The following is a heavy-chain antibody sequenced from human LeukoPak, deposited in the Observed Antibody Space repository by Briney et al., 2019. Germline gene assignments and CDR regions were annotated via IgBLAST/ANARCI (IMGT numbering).Heavy chain of an antibody. CDR3: ARDYGPHYFDY. V-gene: IGHV4-39*07. D-gene: IGHD4-17*01. J-gene: IGHJ4*02. CDR2: IYYSGST. CDR1: GGSISSSSYY. Sequence: SETLSLTCTVSGGSISSSSYYWGWIRQPPGKGLEWIGSIYYSGSTYYNPSLKSRVTISVDTSKNQFSLKLSSVTAADTAVYYCARDYGPHYFDYWGQGTLVTVSS.